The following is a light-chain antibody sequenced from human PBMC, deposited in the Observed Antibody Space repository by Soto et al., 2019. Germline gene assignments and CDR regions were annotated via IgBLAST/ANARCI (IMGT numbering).Light chain of an antibody. J-gene: IGLJ1*01. CDR2: CNN. V-gene: IGLV1-44*01. Sequence: QSVLTQPPSASGTPGQRVTISCSGSSSNIGSNTVNWYQQLPGTAPKLLIYCNNQRPSGVPDRFSGSKSGTSASLAISGLQSEDEADYYCAAWDDSLNGYGFGTGTKVTVL. CDR3: AAWDDSLNGYG. CDR1: SSNIGSNT.